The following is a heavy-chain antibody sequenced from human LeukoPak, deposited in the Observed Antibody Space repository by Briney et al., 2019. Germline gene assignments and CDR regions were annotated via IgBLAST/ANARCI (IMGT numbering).Heavy chain of an antibody. V-gene: IGHV4-59*12. D-gene: IGHD2-15*01. Sequence: NPSETLSLTCTVSGGSISSYYWSWIRQPPGKGLEWIGYIYYSGSTNYNPSLKSRVTISVDTSKNQFSLKLSSVTAADTAVYYCARTVVVVAATTYYYYGMDVWGQGTTVTVSS. CDR1: GGSISSYY. CDR3: ARTVVVVAATTYYYYGMDV. CDR2: IYYSGST. J-gene: IGHJ6*02.